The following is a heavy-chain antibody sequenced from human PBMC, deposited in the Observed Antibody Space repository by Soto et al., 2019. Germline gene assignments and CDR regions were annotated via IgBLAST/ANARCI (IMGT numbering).Heavy chain of an antibody. V-gene: IGHV3-23*01. D-gene: IGHD2-15*01. CDR1: GFTFSSYA. CDR2: ISGSGGST. Sequence: GGSLRLSCAASGFTFSSYAMSWVRQAPGKGLEWVSAISGSGGSTYYADSVKGRFTISRDNSKNTLYLQMNSLRAEDTAVYYCAKVGLERVVAATPSYFDYWGQGTLVTVSS. CDR3: AKVGLERVVAATPSYFDY. J-gene: IGHJ4*02.